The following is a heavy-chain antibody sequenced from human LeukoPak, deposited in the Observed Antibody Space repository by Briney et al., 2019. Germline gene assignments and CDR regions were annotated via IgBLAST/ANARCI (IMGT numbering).Heavy chain of an antibody. CDR2: INPNSGGT. CDR3: ARVRSYYYDSSGYFSYYFDY. Sequence: ASVKVSCKASGYTFTVYFMHWVRQAPGQGLEWMGWINPNSGGTNYAQKFQGRVTMTRDTSISTAYMELSRLRSDDTAVYYCARVRSYYYDSSGYFSYYFDYWGQGTLVTVSS. CDR1: GYTFTVYF. D-gene: IGHD3-22*01. V-gene: IGHV1-2*02. J-gene: IGHJ4*02.